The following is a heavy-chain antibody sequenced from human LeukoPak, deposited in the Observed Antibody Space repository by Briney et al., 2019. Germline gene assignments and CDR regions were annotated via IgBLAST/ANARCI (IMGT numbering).Heavy chain of an antibody. J-gene: IGHJ3*02. CDR1: GGSISSYY. CDR3: ARPTDYYDSGGHPKHDAFDI. V-gene: IGHV4-59*01. CDR2: IYYSGST. Sequence: SETLSLTCTVSGGSISSYYWSWIRQPPGKGLEWIGYIYYSGSTNYNPSLKSRVTISVDTSKNQFSLKLSSVTAADTAVYYCARPTDYYDSGGHPKHDAFDIWGQGTMVTVSS. D-gene: IGHD3-22*01.